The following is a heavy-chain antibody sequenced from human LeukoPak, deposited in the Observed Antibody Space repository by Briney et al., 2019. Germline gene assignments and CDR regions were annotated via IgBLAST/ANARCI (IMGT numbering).Heavy chain of an antibody. V-gene: IGHV4-28*05. CDR1: GSSIASSNW. CDR2: IYYTGSI. D-gene: IGHD5-12*01. CDR3: ARLSGYHWESFYDY. Sequence: SETLSLTCSVSGSSIASSNWWGWIRQPPGKGLEWIGYIYYTGSIYYSPSLKSRVTMSVDTSKNQFSLKLRSVTAADTAVYYCARLSGYHWESFYDYWGQGTLVTVSS. J-gene: IGHJ4*02.